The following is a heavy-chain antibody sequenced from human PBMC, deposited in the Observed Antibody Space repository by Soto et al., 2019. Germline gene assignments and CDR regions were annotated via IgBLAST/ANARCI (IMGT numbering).Heavy chain of an antibody. Sequence: SETLSLTCAVYGGSFSGYYWSWIRQPPGKGLEWIGEINHSGSTNYNPSLKSRVTISVDTSKNQFSLKLSSVTAADTAVYYCVTPGTVTWPYWGQGTLVTVSS. CDR3: VTPGTVTWPY. V-gene: IGHV4-34*01. CDR1: GGSFSGYY. CDR2: INHSGST. J-gene: IGHJ4*02. D-gene: IGHD4-17*01.